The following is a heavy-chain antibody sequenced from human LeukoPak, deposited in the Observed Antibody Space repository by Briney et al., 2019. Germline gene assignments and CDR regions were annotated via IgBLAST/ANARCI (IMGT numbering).Heavy chain of an antibody. CDR2: ISVYNGNT. V-gene: IGHV1-18*01. D-gene: IGHD3-22*01. CDR3: ARDINGYYYDSHGYYPTDL. CDR1: GYIFTSYG. J-gene: IGHJ5*02. Sequence: PRASVKVSCKASGYIFTSYGISWVRQAPGQGLEWMGWISVYNGNTNYPQRLQGRVTMTTDTPTTTAYMELRSLRSDDTAVYYCARDINGYYYDSHGYYPTDLWGQGTLVTVSS.